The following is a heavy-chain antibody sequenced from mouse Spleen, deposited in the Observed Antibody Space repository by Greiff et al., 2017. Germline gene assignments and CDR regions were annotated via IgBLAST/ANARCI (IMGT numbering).Heavy chain of an antibody. CDR3: ARHADGYYYLEGY. Sequence: EVKVVESGGGLVKLGGSLKLSCAASGFTFSSYAMSWVRQTPEKRLEWVATISSGGGNTYYPDSVKGRFTISRDNAKNTLYLQMSSLKSEDTAMYYCARHADGYYYLEGYWGQGTTLTVSS. CDR2: ISSGGGNT. D-gene: IGHD2-3*01. V-gene: IGHV5-9*04. CDR1: GFTFSSYA. J-gene: IGHJ2*01.